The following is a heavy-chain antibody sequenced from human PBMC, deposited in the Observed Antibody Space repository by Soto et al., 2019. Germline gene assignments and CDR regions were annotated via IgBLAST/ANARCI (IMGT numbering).Heavy chain of an antibody. J-gene: IGHJ6*03. CDR2: INHSGST. CDR1: GGSFSGYY. V-gene: IGHV4-34*01. D-gene: IGHD2-8*01. Sequence: SETLSLTCAVYGGSFSGYYWRWIRQPPGKGLEWMGEINHSGSTNYNPSLKSRVTISVDTSKNQFSLKLSSVTAADTAVYYCARAPPVLMVYAKPEYYYYMDVWGKGTTVTVSS. CDR3: ARAPPVLMVYAKPEYYYYMDV.